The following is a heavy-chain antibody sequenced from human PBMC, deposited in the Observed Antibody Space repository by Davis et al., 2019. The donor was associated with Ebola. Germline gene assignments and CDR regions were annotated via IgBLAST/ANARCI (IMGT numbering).Heavy chain of an antibody. V-gene: IGHV3-23*01. D-gene: IGHD3-22*01. Sequence: GESLKISCAASGFSFSNCAMSWVRQVPGKGLEWVSGISGSGNGDGPYYADSVKGRFTISRDNSKTTVDLQMNSLRPEDTALYYCAKDARGGYYYADFWGQGTLVTVSS. CDR1: GFSFSNCA. J-gene: IGHJ4*02. CDR2: ISGSGNGDGP. CDR3: AKDARGGYYYADF.